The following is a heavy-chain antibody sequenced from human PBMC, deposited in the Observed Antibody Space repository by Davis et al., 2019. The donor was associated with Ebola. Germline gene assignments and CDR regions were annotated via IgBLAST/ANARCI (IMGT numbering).Heavy chain of an antibody. Sequence: SETLSLTCTVPGGPISSSTYYWGWIRQPPGKGLEWIGSIYYSGSTYYNPSLKSRVTISVDTSKNQFSLKLSSVTAADTAVYYCARTSGWLPDYWGQGTLVTVSS. CDR2: IYYSGST. D-gene: IGHD6-19*01. J-gene: IGHJ4*02. CDR3: ARTSGWLPDY. CDR1: GGPISSSTYY. V-gene: IGHV4-39*01.